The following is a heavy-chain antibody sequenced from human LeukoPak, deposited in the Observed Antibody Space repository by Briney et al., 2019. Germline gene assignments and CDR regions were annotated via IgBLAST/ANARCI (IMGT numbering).Heavy chain of an antibody. V-gene: IGHV3-66*02. CDR3: ARVSGSPEGYFDY. CDR2: IYSGGST. Sequence: GGSLRLSCAASGFTVSSNYMSWVRQAPGKGLEWVSVIYSGGSTYYAASVKGRFTISRDNSKNTLYLQMNSLRAEDTAVYYCARVSGSPEGYFDYWGQGTLVTVSS. J-gene: IGHJ4*02. D-gene: IGHD1-14*01. CDR1: GFTVSSNY.